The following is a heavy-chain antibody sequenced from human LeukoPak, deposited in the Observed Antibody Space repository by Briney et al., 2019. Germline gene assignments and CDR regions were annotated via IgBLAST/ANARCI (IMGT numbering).Heavy chain of an antibody. J-gene: IGHJ4*02. V-gene: IGHV3-30*19. CDR2: ISYDGSNK. Sequence: GGSLRLSCAASGFTFSSYGMHWVRQAPGKGLEWVAVISYDGSNKYYADSVKGRFTISRDNSKNTLYLQMNSLRAEDTAVYYCARVISDSNPSLLYFDYWGQGTLVTVSS. CDR1: GFTFSSYG. D-gene: IGHD4-11*01. CDR3: ARVISDSNPSLLYFDY.